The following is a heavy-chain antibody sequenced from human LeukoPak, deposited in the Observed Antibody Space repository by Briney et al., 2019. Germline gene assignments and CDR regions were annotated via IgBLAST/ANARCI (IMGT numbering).Heavy chain of an antibody. CDR3: AREASLPLGYCSGGSCSDAFDI. J-gene: IGHJ3*02. D-gene: IGHD2-15*01. V-gene: IGHV1-18*01. CDR2: ISAYNGNT. CDR1: GYTFTSYG. Sequence: GASVKVSCNASGYTFTSYGISWVRQAPGQGLEWMGWISAYNGNTNYAQKLQGRVTMTTDTSTSTAYMELRSLRSDDTAVYYCAREASLPLGYCSGGSCSDAFDIWGQGTMVTVSS.